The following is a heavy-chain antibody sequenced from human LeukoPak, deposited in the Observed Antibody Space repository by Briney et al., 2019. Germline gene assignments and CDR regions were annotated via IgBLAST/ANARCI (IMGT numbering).Heavy chain of an antibody. CDR3: ARGAAGGWFDP. CDR1: GYTFTSYY. D-gene: IGHD3-16*01. V-gene: IGHV1-46*01. CDR2: INPSGGST. Sequence: ASVKVSCKASGYTFTSYYMHWVRQAPGQGLEWMGIINPSGGSTSYAQKFQGRVTMTRDMSTSTVYMELSSLRSEATAVYYCARGAAGGWFDPWGQGTLVTVSS. J-gene: IGHJ5*02.